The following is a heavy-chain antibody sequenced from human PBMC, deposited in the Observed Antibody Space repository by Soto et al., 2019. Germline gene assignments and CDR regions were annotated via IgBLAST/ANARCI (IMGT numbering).Heavy chain of an antibody. D-gene: IGHD3-22*01. V-gene: IGHV1-69*01. CDR2: IIPIFGTA. J-gene: IGHJ3*02. CDR1: GGTFSSYA. CDR3: ARVVSNNYYDSSTTTIDI. Sequence: QVQLVQSGAEVKKPGSSVKVSCKASGGTFSSYAISWVRQAPGQGLEWMGGIIPIFGTANYAQKFQGRVTITADESTSTAYMELSSLRSEDTAVYYCARVVSNNYYDSSTTTIDIWGEATMVTVSS.